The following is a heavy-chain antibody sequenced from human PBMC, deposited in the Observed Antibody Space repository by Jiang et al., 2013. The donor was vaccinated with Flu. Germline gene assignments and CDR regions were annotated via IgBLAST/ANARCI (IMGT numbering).Heavy chain of an antibody. V-gene: IGHV4-31*02. Sequence: GLEWIGYIYYSGSTYYNPSLKSRVTISVDTSKNQFSLKLSSVTAADTAVYYCAREYYYDSSGVKAFDIWGQGTMVTVSS. D-gene: IGHD3-22*01. J-gene: IGHJ3*02. CDR3: AREYYYDSSGVKAFDI. CDR2: IYYSGST.